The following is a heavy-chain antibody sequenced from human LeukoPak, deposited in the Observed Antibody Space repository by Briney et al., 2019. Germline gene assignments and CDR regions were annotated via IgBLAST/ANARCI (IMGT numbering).Heavy chain of an antibody. J-gene: IGHJ5*02. Sequence: SETLSLTCAVYGGSFSGYYWSWIRQPPGKGLEWIGEINHSGSTNYNPSLKSRVTISVDTSKNQFSLKLSSVTAADTAVYYCARAEYGQPFDPWGQGTLVTVSS. CDR1: GGSFSGYY. CDR3: ARAEYGQPFDP. V-gene: IGHV4-34*01. CDR2: INHSGST. D-gene: IGHD2/OR15-2a*01.